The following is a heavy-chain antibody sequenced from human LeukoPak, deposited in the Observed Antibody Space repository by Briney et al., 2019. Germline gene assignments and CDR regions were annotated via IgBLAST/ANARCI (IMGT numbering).Heavy chain of an antibody. J-gene: IGHJ4*02. Sequence: SETLSLTCGVSXXSIXTXXXXXXXXXSPXXGXEXIGEISLSGYTGFNPSLRGRVTMSLDESKNHLSLTLTSVTAADTAIYYCSRESGPYSPFGHWGQGILVTVTT. CDR1: XXSIXTXXX. CDR2: ISLSGYT. V-gene: IGHV4/OR15-8*02. CDR3: SRESGPYSPFGH. D-gene: IGHD1-26*01.